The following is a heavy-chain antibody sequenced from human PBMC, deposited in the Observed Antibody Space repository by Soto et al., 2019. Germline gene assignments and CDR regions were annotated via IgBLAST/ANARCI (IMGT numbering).Heavy chain of an antibody. J-gene: IGHJ2*01. CDR1: GFTFSSYW. Sequence: GGSLRLSCAASGFTFSSYWIHWVRQAPGKGLVWVSRIKGDGSRTDYADSVKGRFTISRDNAKNTVYLQMNSLRAEDTAIYYSAKGARITIFGARHRPTSWYFDLWGRGTLVTVSS. CDR3: AKGARITIFGARHRPTSWYFDL. V-gene: IGHV3-74*01. D-gene: IGHD3-3*01. CDR2: IKGDGSRT.